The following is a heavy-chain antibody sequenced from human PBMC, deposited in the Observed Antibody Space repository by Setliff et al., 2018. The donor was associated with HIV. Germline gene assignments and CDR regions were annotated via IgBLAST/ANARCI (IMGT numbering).Heavy chain of an antibody. Sequence: ASVKVSCKVSGGSFSSYGFTWVRQAPGQGLEWMGGLIPLFGSANYPQKFQGRVTMTADESTRTVYMELSRLRFEDTAMYYYARGDSLLESIVWFDRWGQGTLVTVSS. CDR1: GGSFSSYG. CDR3: ARGDSLLESIVWFDR. V-gene: IGHV1-69*13. J-gene: IGHJ5*02. D-gene: IGHD1-1*01. CDR2: LIPLFGSA.